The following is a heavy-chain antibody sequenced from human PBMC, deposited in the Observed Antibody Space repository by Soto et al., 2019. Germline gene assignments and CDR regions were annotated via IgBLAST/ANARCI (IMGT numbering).Heavy chain of an antibody. D-gene: IGHD2-15*01. CDR2: MNPNSGNT. V-gene: IGHV1-8*01. J-gene: IGHJ5*02. CDR1: GYTFTSYD. CDR3: ATGNKCAAYSRWFDP. Sequence: QVQLVQSGAEVKKPGASVKVSCKASGYTFTSYDINWVRQATGQGLEYLGWMNPNSGNTAYVQKFQGRVTMTWETTITTASMKMRSLRYEDTAVYFCATGNKCAAYSRWFDPWGQGTLVTVSS.